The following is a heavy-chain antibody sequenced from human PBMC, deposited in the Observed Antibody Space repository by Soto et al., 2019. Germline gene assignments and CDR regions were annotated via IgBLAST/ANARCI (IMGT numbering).Heavy chain of an antibody. Sequence: SETLSLTCAVYGGSFSGYYWSWIRQPPGKGLEWIGEINHSGSTNYNPSLKSRVTISVDTSKNQFSLKLSSVTAADTAVYYCARGLNLYYYGSGSYYNGWFDPWGQGTLVTVSS. V-gene: IGHV4-34*01. J-gene: IGHJ5*02. CDR1: GGSFSGYY. CDR2: INHSGST. CDR3: ARGLNLYYYGSGSYYNGWFDP. D-gene: IGHD3-10*01.